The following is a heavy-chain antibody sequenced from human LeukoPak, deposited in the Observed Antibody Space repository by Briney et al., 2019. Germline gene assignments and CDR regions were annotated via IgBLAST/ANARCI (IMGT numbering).Heavy chain of an antibody. D-gene: IGHD2-2*01. V-gene: IGHV4-59*08. CDR3: ARALPAAIYYYGMDV. J-gene: IGHJ6*02. CDR2: IYYSGST. CDR1: GGSISSYY. Sequence: SETLSLTCTASGGSISSYYWSWIRQPPGKGLEWIGYIYYSGSTNYNPSLKSRVTISVDTSKNQFSLKLSSVTAADTAVYYCARALPAAIYYYGMDVWGQGTTVTVSS.